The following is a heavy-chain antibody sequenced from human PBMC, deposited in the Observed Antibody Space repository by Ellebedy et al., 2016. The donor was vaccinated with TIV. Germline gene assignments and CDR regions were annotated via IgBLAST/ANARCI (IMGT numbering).Heavy chain of an antibody. D-gene: IGHD3-16*01. V-gene: IGHV4-39*01. J-gene: IGHJ5*02. Sequence: SETLSLXXTVSGGSISSSTYYWSWIRQPPGKGLEWIGSFFYGGSTDYNPSLKSRVTISVDTSKNQFSQRLSSVTAADTAVYYCARRIGARPPASWGQGTLVTVSS. CDR3: ARRIGARPPAS. CDR1: GGSISSSTYY. CDR2: FFYGGST.